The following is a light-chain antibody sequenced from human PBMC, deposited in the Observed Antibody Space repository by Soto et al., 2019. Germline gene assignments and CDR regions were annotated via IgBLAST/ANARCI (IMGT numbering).Light chain of an antibody. V-gene: IGKV3-11*01. CDR2: DAS. Sequence: EIVLTQSPSTLSFSPWERSTLSFMASQSVSSYLALYQQKPGQAPRLLIYDASNRATGIPARFSGSGSGTDFTLTISSLEPEDFAVYYCQQRSNWPPITFGQGTRLEIK. CDR3: QQRSNWPPIT. CDR1: QSVSSY. J-gene: IGKJ5*01.